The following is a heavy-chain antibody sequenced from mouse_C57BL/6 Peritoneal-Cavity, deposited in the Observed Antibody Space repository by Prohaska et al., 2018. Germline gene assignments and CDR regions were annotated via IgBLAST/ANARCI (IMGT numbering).Heavy chain of an antibody. CDR2: IRLKSDNYAT. J-gene: IGHJ3*01. CDR1: GFTFTNYL. Sequence: EVKLEESGGGLVPPGGSMKLSCVASGFTFTNYLMYCVRHSPEKGLEWIAQIRLKSDNYATHYAESVKGRLAISRDDSKSSVYLQMNNLRAEDTGIYYCARFAYWGQGTLVTVSS. V-gene: IGHV6-3*01. CDR3: ARFAY.